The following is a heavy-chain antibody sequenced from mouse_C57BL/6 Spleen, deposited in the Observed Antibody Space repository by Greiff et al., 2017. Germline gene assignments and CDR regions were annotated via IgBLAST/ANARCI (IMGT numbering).Heavy chain of an antibody. D-gene: IGHD4-1*01. Sequence: VKLQESGAELVRPGASVTLSCKASGYTFTDYEMHWVKQTPVHGLEWIGAIDPETGGTAYNQKFKGKAILTADKSSSTAYMELRSLTSEDSAVYYCTRSGTSYYFDYWGQGTTLTVSS. J-gene: IGHJ2*01. CDR3: TRSGTSYYFDY. V-gene: IGHV1-15*01. CDR2: IDPETGGT. CDR1: GYTFTDYE.